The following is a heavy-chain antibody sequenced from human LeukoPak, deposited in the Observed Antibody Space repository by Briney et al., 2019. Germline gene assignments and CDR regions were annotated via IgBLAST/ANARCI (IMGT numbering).Heavy chain of an antibody. J-gene: IGHJ4*02. CDR2: IYSGGST. Sequence: GGSLRLSCAASGFTVSSNYMSWVRQAPGKGLEWVSVIYSGGSTYYADSVKGRFTISRDNSKNTLYLQMNSLRAEDTAVYYCANSGYAPYYFDYWGQGTLVTVSS. CDR1: GFTVSSNY. D-gene: IGHD5-12*01. V-gene: IGHV3-53*01. CDR3: ANSGYAPYYFDY.